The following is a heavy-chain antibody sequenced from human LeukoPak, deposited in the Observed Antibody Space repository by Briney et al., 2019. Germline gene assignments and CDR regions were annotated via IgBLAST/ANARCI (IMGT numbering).Heavy chain of an antibody. CDR1: GFTFSSYW. V-gene: IGHV3-7*01. CDR2: IKQDGSEK. J-gene: IGHJ6*02. D-gene: IGHD3-10*01. CDR3: ARVGGSGSYGMNYYYGMDV. Sequence: GGSLRLSCAASGFTFSSYWMSWVRQAPGKGLEWVANIKQDGSEKYYVDSVEGRFTISRDNAKNSLYLQMNSLRAEDTAVYYCARVGGSGSYGMNYYYGMDVWGQGTTVTVSS.